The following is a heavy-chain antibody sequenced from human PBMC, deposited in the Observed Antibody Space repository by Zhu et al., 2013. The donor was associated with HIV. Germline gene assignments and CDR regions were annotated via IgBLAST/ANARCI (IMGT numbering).Heavy chain of an antibody. CDR2: INAGNGNT. D-gene: IGHD1-26*01. CDR1: GYTFTSYA. J-gene: IGHJ4*02. CDR3: ARDEFSGXPFDY. Sequence: QVQLVQSGAEVKKPGASVKVSCKASGYTFTSYAMHWVRQAPGQRLEWMGWINAGNGNTKYSQKFQGRVTITRDTSASTAYTELSSLRSEDTAVYYCARDEFSGXPFDYWGQGTLVTVSS. V-gene: IGHV1-3*01.